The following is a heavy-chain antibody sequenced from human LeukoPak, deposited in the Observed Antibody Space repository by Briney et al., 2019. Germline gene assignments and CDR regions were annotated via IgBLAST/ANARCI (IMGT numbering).Heavy chain of an antibody. J-gene: IGHJ6*03. Sequence: GASVKVSCKASGGTFSSYAISWVRQAPGQGLEWMGGIIPIFGTANYAQKFQGRVTITADKSTSTAYMELSSLRSEDTAVYYCARDAYKGQQWLGATYYYYYYMDVWGKGTTVTVSS. D-gene: IGHD1-26*01. CDR1: GGTFSSYA. V-gene: IGHV1-69*06. CDR2: IIPIFGTA. CDR3: ARDAYKGQQWLGATYYYYYYMDV.